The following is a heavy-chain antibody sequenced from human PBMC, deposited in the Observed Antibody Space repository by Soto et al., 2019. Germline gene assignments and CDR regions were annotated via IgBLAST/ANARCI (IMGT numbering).Heavy chain of an antibody. D-gene: IGHD6-19*01. V-gene: IGHV1-18*01. J-gene: IGHJ4*02. Sequence: ASVKVSCKASGYTFKNYGIKWVRQAPGQGLEWVGWITTYNGNRYSAEKFQGRVTMTTDTSTSTTYMELRSLTSDDTGVYYCARDAQPKGVAAGGASDYWGQGTLVTVSS. CDR3: ARDAQPKGVAAGGASDY. CDR2: ITTYNGNR. CDR1: GYTFKNYG.